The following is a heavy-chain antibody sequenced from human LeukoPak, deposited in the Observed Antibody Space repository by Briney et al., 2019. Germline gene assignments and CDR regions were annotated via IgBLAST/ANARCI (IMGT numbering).Heavy chain of an antibody. V-gene: IGHV1-24*01. CDR3: ATVSLFYGDYWVGWFDP. J-gene: IGHJ5*02. D-gene: IGHD4-17*01. CDR2: FDPEDGET. Sequence: ASVKVSCKVSGYTLTELSMHWVRQAPGKGLEWMGGFDPEDGETIYAQKFQGRVTMTEDTSTDTAYMELSSPRSEDTAVYYCATVSLFYGDYWVGWFDPWGQGTLVTVSS. CDR1: GYTLTELS.